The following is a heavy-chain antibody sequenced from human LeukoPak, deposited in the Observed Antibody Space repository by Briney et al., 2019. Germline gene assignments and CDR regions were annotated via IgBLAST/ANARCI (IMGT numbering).Heavy chain of an antibody. Sequence: TGGSLRLSCAASGFTFSSYSMNWVRQAPGKGLEWVSSISSSSSYIYYADSVKGRFTISRDNAKNSLYLQMNSLRAEDTAVYYCARGVWDYCGGDCYSGYWGQGTLVTVSS. CDR1: GFTFSSYS. CDR2: ISSSSSYI. V-gene: IGHV3-21*01. J-gene: IGHJ4*02. D-gene: IGHD2-21*02. CDR3: ARGVWDYCGGDCYSGY.